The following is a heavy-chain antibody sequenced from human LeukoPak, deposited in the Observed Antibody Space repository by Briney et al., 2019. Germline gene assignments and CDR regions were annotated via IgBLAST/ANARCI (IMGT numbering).Heavy chain of an antibody. CDR3: ARDRYCSSTSCYSYGNFDC. CDR2: ISAYNGNT. D-gene: IGHD2-2*01. J-gene: IGHJ4*02. V-gene: IGHV1-18*01. Sequence: ASVKVSCKASGYTFTSYGISWVRQAPGQGLEWMGWISAYNGNTNYAQTLQGRVTMTTDTSTSTAYMELRSLRSDDTAVYYCARDRYCSSTSCYSYGNFDCWGQGTLVTVSS. CDR1: GYTFTSYG.